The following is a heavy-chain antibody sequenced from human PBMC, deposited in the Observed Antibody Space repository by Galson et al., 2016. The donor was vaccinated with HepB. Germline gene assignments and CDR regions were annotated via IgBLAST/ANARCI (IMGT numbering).Heavy chain of an antibody. CDR1: GFTFSGYA. CDR3: ARVLTRITEADPYYYYGMGV. V-gene: IGHV3-21*01. D-gene: IGHD6-13*01. Sequence: SLRLSCAASGFTFSGYAMNWVRQAPGKGLEWVSSISSSSSHIYYADSAKGRFTISRDNAQNSLFLHMNSLRAEDTAMYYCARVLTRITEADPYYYYGMGVWGQGTTVTVSS. CDR2: ISSSSSHI. J-gene: IGHJ6*02.